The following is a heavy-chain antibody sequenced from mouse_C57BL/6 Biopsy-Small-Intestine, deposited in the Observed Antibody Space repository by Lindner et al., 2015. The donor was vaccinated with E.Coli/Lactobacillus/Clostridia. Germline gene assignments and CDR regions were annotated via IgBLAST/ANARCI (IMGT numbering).Heavy chain of an antibody. Sequence: VQLQESGPELVKPGASVKISCKASGYSFTGYYMHWVKQSHGKSLEWIGYSDPYNGATTYNQKFKGKATLTVDKSSSTAYMELSSLTSEDSAVYYCTREAYYFDGSSPFSYWGQGTLVTVSA. J-gene: IGHJ3*01. V-gene: IGHV1-31*01. D-gene: IGHD1-1*01. CDR1: GYSFTGYY. CDR3: TREAYYFDGSSPFSY. CDR2: SDPYNGAT.